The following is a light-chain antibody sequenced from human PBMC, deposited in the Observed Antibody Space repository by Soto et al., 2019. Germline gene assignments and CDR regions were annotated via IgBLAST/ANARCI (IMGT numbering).Light chain of an antibody. CDR1: QAIRSA. CDR3: LLDFGYFWA. J-gene: IGKJ1*01. CDR2: AAS. V-gene: IGKV1-6*01. Sequence: AIQLTQSPSSLSASVGDRVTITCRASQAIRSALGWYQQKPGKVPKLLIYAASTLQSGVPSRFSGSGFGPDFTLTISRLQPEDFATYYCLLDFGYFWAFGQGTKVEIK.